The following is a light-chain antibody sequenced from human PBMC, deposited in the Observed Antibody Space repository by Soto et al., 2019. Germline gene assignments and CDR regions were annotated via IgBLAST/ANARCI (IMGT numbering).Light chain of an antibody. J-gene: IGKJ2*01. CDR2: AAS. V-gene: IGKV1-27*01. CDR3: QKYNSAPHT. CDR1: QGISNY. Sequence: DIQMTQSPSSLSASVGDRVTITCRASQGISNYLAWYHQKPGKVPKLLIYAASTLQSGVPSRFSCSGSGTDFTLTISSLQPEDVATYYCQKYNSAPHTFGQVTKLEIK.